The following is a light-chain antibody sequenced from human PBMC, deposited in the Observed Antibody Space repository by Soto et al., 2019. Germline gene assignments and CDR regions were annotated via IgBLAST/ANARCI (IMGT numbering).Light chain of an antibody. CDR1: KSVSSSY. V-gene: IGKV3-20*01. CDR3: QQYGTSPGYT. J-gene: IGKJ2*01. Sequence: EIVLTQYPGTLSLSPGERATLSCRASKSVSSSYLAWYQQKPGQAPRLLIYGASSRATGIPDRFSGSGSGTDFTLTISRLEPEDFAVYYCQQYGTSPGYTFGQGTKLEIK. CDR2: GAS.